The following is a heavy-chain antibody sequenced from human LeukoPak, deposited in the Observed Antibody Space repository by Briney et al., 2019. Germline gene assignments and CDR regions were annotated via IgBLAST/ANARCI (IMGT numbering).Heavy chain of an antibody. CDR2: ISGSGGST. D-gene: IGHD6-13*01. CDR1: GFTFSSYA. Sequence: PGGSLRLSCAASGFTFSSYAMSWVRLAPGKGLEWVSAISGSGGSTYYADSVKGRFTISRDNSKNTLYLQMNSLRAEDTAVYYCAKGVGSSWDNWFDPWGQGTLVTVSS. V-gene: IGHV3-23*01. CDR3: AKGVGSSWDNWFDP. J-gene: IGHJ5*02.